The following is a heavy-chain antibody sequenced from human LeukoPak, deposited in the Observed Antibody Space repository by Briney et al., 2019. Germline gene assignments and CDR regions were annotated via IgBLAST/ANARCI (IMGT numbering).Heavy chain of an antibody. Sequence: SQTLSLTCTVSGGSITRGTSYWSWIRQPGGKGLEWIGRIYHSGSTNYNPFLKSRVTISIDTSKNQFSLKLSSVTAADTAVYYCARGDDDGDHRGLHWFDPWGRGTLVTVSS. CDR1: GGSITRGTSY. CDR2: IYHSGST. D-gene: IGHD4-17*01. V-gene: IGHV4-61*02. J-gene: IGHJ5*02. CDR3: ARGDDDGDHRGLHWFDP.